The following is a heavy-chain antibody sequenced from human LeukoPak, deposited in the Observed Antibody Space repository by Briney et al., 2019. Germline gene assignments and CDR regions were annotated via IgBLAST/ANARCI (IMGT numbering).Heavy chain of an antibody. CDR2: INHSGTT. V-gene: IGHV4-34*01. CDR1: GGSFNDNY. CDR3: ARVPLHFSEPFDY. Sequence: PSETLSLTCAVYGGSFNDNYWSWIRQPPGKGLEWIGEINHSGTTNYNPSLKSRVTMSLDTSKNQLSLKLNSVTAADTAVYYCARVPLHFSEPFDYWGQGTLVTVSS. D-gene: IGHD1-26*01. J-gene: IGHJ4*02.